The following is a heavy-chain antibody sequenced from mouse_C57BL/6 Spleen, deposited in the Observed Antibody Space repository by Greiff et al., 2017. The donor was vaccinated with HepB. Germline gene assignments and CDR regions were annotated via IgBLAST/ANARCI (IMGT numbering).Heavy chain of an antibody. CDR3: TTGSSGNYPSFDY. J-gene: IGHJ2*01. V-gene: IGHV14-4*01. Sequence: EVQVVESGAELVRPGASVKLSCTASGFNIKDDYMHWVKQRPEQGLEWIGWIDPENGDTEYASKFQGKATITADTSSNTAYLQLSSLTSEDTAVYYCTTGSSGNYPSFDYWGQGTTLTVSS. CDR2: IDPENGDT. D-gene: IGHD2-1*01. CDR1: GFNIKDDY.